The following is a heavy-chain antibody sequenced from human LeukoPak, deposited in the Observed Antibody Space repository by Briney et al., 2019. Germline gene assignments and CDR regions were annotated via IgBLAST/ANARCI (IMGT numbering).Heavy chain of an antibody. CDR3: ARGPPRGKYYYMDV. D-gene: IGHD1-1*01. CDR2: IGTASDT. Sequence: GGSLRLSCAASGSTFSSFDMHWVRQPTGQGLEWVSTIGTASDTYYPGSVEGRFTLSRDNAKDSLYLQMNSLTAGDTAVYYCARGPPRGKYYYMDVWGKGTTVTVSS. J-gene: IGHJ6*03. CDR1: GSTFSSFD. V-gene: IGHV3-13*01.